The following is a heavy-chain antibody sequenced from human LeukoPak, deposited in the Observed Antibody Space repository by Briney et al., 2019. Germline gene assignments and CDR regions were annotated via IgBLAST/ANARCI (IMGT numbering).Heavy chain of an antibody. CDR2: IYSGGST. CDR3: ARVLDSSGYYYVGVLDY. Sequence: GGSLRLSCAASGFTVSSNYMSWVRQAPGKGLEWVSVIYSGGSTYYADSVEGRFTISRDNSKNTLYLQMNSLRAEDTAVYYCARVLDSSGYYYVGVLDYWGQGTLVTVSS. D-gene: IGHD3-22*01. CDR1: GFTVSSNY. J-gene: IGHJ4*02. V-gene: IGHV3-66*01.